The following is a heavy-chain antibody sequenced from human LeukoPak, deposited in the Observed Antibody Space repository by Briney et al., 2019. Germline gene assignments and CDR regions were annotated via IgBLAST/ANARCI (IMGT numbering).Heavy chain of an antibody. D-gene: IGHD1-26*01. Sequence: GESLKISRKGSGYSFTSYWIGWVRQMPGKGLEWMGIIYPGDSDTRYSPSFQGQVTISADKSISTAYLQWSSLKASDTAMHYCARTPSEFGGSYYFDYWGQGTLVTVSS. J-gene: IGHJ4*02. CDR3: ARTPSEFGGSYYFDY. CDR1: GYSFTSYW. V-gene: IGHV5-51*01. CDR2: IYPGDSDT.